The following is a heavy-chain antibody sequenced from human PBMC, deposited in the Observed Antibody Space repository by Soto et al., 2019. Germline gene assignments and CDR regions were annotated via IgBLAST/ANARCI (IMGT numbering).Heavy chain of an antibody. V-gene: IGHV1-3*01. CDR3: ATSEGDCGGGSCYNYFYYYGMDV. J-gene: IGHJ6*02. Sequence: ASVKVSCKASGDTRTDFSMHWVRQAPGQRPEWMGWLSVGNGDTKYSQKFQGRVTITRDTSARTAYMELSNLRSENTAVYYCATSEGDCGGGSCYNYFYYYGMDVWGQGTTVTVSS. D-gene: IGHD2-15*01. CDR1: GDTRTDFS. CDR2: LSVGNGDT.